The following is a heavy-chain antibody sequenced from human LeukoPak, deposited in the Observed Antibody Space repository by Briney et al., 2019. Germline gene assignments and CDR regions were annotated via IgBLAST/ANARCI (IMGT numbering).Heavy chain of an antibody. V-gene: IGHV3-30*02. CDR2: IRYDGSNR. D-gene: IGHD6-25*01. CDR1: GFTFSSYG. CDR3: AKLISTIASGAGD. J-gene: IGHJ4*02. Sequence: GGSLRLSCAASGFTFSSYGMHWVRQAPGKGLEWVSYIRYDGSNRYYADSVKGRFTISRDNSKNTLYLQMNRLRAEDTAVYYCAKLISTIASGAGDWGQGTLVTVSS.